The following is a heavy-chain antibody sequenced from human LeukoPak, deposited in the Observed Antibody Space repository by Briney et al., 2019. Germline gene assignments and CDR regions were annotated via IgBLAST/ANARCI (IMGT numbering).Heavy chain of an antibody. Sequence: GGSLRLSCAASGFTFSSYEMKWVRQAPGKGLEWVSYISSSGSTIYYADSVKGRFTISRDNAKNSLYLQLNSLRAEDTAVYYCARGRYYGSGSIDYWGQGTLVTVSS. CDR2: ISSSGSTI. J-gene: IGHJ4*02. D-gene: IGHD3-10*01. CDR1: GFTFSSYE. CDR3: ARGRYYGSGSIDY. V-gene: IGHV3-48*03.